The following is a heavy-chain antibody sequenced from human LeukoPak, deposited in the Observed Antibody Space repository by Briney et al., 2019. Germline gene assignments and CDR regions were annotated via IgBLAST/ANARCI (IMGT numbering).Heavy chain of an antibody. CDR3: ARDCSGGTCYLGVLDY. Sequence: NPSETLSLTCTLSSGSLSSSYWSWIRQPAGKGLEWIGRVYTSGSTNYNPSLKSRVAMSVDTSKNQFSLDPTSVTAADAAVYYCARDCSGGTCYLGVLDYWGQGIRVTVSS. J-gene: IGHJ4*02. CDR2: VYTSGST. V-gene: IGHV4-4*07. D-gene: IGHD2-15*01. CDR1: SGSLSSSY.